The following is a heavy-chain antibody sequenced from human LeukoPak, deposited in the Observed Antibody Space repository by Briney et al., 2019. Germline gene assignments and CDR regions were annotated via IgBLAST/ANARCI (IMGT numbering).Heavy chain of an antibody. D-gene: IGHD3-3*01. CDR3: ARDSSGLDL. V-gene: IGHV3-48*02. CDR1: GFTFSSYS. J-gene: IGHJ4*02. CDR2: ISSRSSTI. Sequence: GGSLRLSCAASGFTFSSYSMNWGRQAPGRGLEWVSYISSRSSTIHYADSVKGRFTISRDNAKNSLYLQMNSLGDEDTAVFYCARDSSGLDLWGQGTLVTVSS.